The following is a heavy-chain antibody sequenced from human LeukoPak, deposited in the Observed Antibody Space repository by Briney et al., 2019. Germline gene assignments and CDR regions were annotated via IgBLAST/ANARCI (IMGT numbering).Heavy chain of an antibody. D-gene: IGHD2-2*01. Sequence: SETRSLTCTVSGYSISSGYYWDWIRQPPGKGLEWIGSIYHSGSTYYSPSLKSRVTISVDTSKNQFSLKLSSVTAADTAVYYCARVRCSSTSCPQFDYWGQGTLVTVSS. CDR2: IYHSGST. J-gene: IGHJ4*02. CDR3: ARVRCSSTSCPQFDY. V-gene: IGHV4-38-2*02. CDR1: GYSISSGYY.